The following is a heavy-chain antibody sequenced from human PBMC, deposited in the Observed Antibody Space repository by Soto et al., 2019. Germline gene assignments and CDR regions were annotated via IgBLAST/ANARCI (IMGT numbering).Heavy chain of an antibody. D-gene: IGHD3-16*01. Sequence: SLRLSCTASGFIFDNHAMHWVRQAPGKGLEWVAGVTWNSVATGYADSVKGRFTISRDNAKNSLYLQMNSLSAEDTAVYFCVKEGGMKYFDFWGRGTVVTVS. V-gene: IGHV3-9*01. CDR1: GFIFDNHA. CDR3: VKEGGMKYFDF. CDR2: VTWNSVAT. J-gene: IGHJ2*01.